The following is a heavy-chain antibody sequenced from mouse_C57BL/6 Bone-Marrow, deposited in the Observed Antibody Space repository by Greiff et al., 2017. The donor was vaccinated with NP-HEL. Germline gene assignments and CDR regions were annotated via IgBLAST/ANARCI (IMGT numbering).Heavy chain of an antibody. J-gene: IGHJ3*01. CDR3: TPIYYYGSY. V-gene: IGHV14-4*01. D-gene: IGHD1-1*01. CDR1: GFNIKDDY. Sequence: VHVKQSGAELVRPGASVKLSCTASGFNIKDDYMHWVKQRPEQGLEWIGWIDPENGDTEYASKFQGKATITADPSSNTAYLQLSSLTSEDTAVYYCTPIYYYGSYWGQGTLVTVSA. CDR2: IDPENGDT.